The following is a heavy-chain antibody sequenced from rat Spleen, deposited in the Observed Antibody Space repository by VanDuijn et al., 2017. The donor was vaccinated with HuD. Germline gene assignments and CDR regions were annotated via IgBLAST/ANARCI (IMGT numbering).Heavy chain of an antibody. D-gene: IGHD1-1*01. V-gene: IGHV5-58*01. CDR2: INTDGGNT. Sequence: EVQLVETGGGLVQPGRSLKLSCVASGFTFNTYWMYWIRQAPGKGLEWVSSINTDGGNTYYPDSVKGRFTISRDNARGTLYLQMDSLRSEETATYYCARLDGYYSVDYVMGAWGQGASVTVAA. CDR3: ARLDGYYSVDYVMGA. CDR1: GFTFNTYW. J-gene: IGHJ4*01.